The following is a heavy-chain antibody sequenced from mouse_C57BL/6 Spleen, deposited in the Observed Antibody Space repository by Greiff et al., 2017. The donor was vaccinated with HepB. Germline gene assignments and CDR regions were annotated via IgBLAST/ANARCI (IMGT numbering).Heavy chain of an antibody. J-gene: IGHJ4*01. CDR3: ARQALYYGSSDEAMDD. CDR1: GYTFTSYW. Sequence: VKLMEPGAELVKPGASVKLSCKASGYTFTSYWMQWVKQRPGQGLEWIGEIDPSDSYTNYNQKFKGKATLTVDTSSSTAYMQLSSLTSEDSAVYYCARQALYYGSSDEAMDDWGQGTSVTVSS. CDR2: IDPSDSYT. D-gene: IGHD1-1*01. V-gene: IGHV1-50*01.